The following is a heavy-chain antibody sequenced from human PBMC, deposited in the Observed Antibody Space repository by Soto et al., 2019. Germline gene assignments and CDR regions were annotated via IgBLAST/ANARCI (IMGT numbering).Heavy chain of an antibody. J-gene: IGHJ6*02. CDR2: ISAYNGNT. Sequence: ASVKVSCKASGYTFTSYGISWVRQAPGQGLEWMGWISAYNGNTNYAQKLQGRVTMTTDTSTSTAYMELRSLGSDDTAVYYCARGAYSGSPGPLDGMDVWGQGTTVTVSS. D-gene: IGHD1-26*01. CDR3: ARGAYSGSPGPLDGMDV. CDR1: GYTFTSYG. V-gene: IGHV1-18*01.